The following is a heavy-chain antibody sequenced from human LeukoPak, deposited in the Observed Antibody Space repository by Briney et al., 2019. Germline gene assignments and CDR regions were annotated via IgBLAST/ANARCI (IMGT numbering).Heavy chain of an antibody. Sequence: ASVKVSCKASGYTFTGYYMHWVRQAPGQGLEWMGWINPNSGGTNYAQKFQGRVTMTRDTSISTAYMELSRLRSDDTAVYYCARDIVVVPGSDAFDIWGQGTMVTVSS. CDR2: INPNSGGT. CDR1: GYTFTGYY. CDR3: ARDIVVVPGSDAFDI. V-gene: IGHV1-2*02. J-gene: IGHJ3*02. D-gene: IGHD2-2*01.